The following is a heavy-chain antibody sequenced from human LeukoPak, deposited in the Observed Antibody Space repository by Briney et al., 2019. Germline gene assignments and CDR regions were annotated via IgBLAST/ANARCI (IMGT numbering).Heavy chain of an antibody. V-gene: IGHV4-34*01. J-gene: IGHJ4*02. CDR1: GGSFSGYY. Sequence: SETLSLACAVYGGSFSGYYWSWIRQPPGKGLEWIGEINHSGSTNYNPSLKSRVTISVDTSKNQFSLKLSSVTAADTAVYYCANAIQLWSTDYWGQGTLVTVSS. CDR3: ANAIQLWSTDY. CDR2: INHSGST. D-gene: IGHD5-18*01.